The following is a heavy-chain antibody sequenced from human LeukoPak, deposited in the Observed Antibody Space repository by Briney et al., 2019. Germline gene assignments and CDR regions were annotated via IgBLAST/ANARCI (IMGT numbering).Heavy chain of an antibody. CDR3: ARSPTAINGYFDP. Sequence: PGGSLRLSCAASGFTFSSYSMNWVRQAPGKGLEWVSSISSSSSYIYYADSVKGRFTISRDNSKNTLYLQMNSLRADDTAVYYCARSPTAINGYFDPWGQGTLVTVSS. D-gene: IGHD2-2*01. J-gene: IGHJ5*02. V-gene: IGHV3-21*04. CDR1: GFTFSSYS. CDR2: ISSSSSYI.